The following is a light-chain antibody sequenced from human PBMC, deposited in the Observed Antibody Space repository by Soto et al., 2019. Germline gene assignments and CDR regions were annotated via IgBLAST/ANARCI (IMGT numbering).Light chain of an antibody. Sequence: QSALTQPASVSGSPGQSITISCTGFSSDVGDYNFVSWYQHHPGKAPKVIIYDVSNRPSGVSDRFSASKSGNTASLTISGLQAEDEADYYCGLYTSTSTPPFGGGTKLPVL. CDR3: GLYTSTSTPP. CDR2: DVS. V-gene: IGLV2-14*03. CDR1: SSDVGDYNF. J-gene: IGLJ2*01.